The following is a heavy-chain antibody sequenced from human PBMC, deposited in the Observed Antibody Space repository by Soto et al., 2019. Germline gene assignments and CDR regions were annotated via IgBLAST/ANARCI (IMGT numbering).Heavy chain of an antibody. J-gene: IGHJ4*02. V-gene: IGHV3-33*01. CDR1: GFTFSSYG. Sequence: QVQLVESGGGVVQPGRSLRLSCAASGFTFSSYGMHWVRQAPGKGLEWVAVIWYDGSNKYYADSVKGRFTISRDNSKNTLYLQINSLRAEDTAVYYCARGVDSSSWPDYWGQGTLFTVSS. CDR2: IWYDGSNK. CDR3: ARGVDSSSWPDY. D-gene: IGHD6-13*01.